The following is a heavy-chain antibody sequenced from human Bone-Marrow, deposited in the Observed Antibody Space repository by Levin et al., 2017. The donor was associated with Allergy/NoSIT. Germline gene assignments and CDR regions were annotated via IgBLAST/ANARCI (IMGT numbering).Heavy chain of an antibody. D-gene: IGHD3-22*01. CDR3: SGGTSYDRSGYYYWYADL. CDR1: GGTFSSYA. V-gene: IGHV1-69*06. Sequence: SVKVSCKASGGTFSSYAISWVRQAPGQGLEWMGGIIPIFGTSKYAQKFQGRVTITADKSTSTAYMDLSSLRYEDTAVYYCSGGTSYDRSGYYYWYADLWGRGTLVTVSS. J-gene: IGHJ2*01. CDR2: IIPIFGTS.